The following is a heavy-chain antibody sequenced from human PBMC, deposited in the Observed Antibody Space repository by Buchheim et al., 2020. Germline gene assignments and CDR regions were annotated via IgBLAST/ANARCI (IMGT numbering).Heavy chain of an antibody. V-gene: IGHV4-34*01. J-gene: IGHJ5*02. CDR3: AREGGYDGTGGWFDP. D-gene: IGHD5-12*01. CDR1: GGSFSGYY. CDR2: INHSGST. Sequence: QVQLQQWGAGLLKPSETLSLTCAVYGGSFSGYYWSWIRQPPGKGLEWIGEINHSGSTNYNPSLKSRVTISVDTSKNKFFLKLSSVTAADTAVYYCAREGGYDGTGGWFDPWGQGTL.